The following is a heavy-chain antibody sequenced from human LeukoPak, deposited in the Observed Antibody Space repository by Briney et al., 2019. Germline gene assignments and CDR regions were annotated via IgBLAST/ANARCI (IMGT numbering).Heavy chain of an antibody. V-gene: IGHV1-8*03. CDR2: MNPNSGNT. CDR3: ARWAWVPAGSVGGWFDP. D-gene: IGHD2-2*01. Sequence: GASVKVSCKASGYTFTSYDINWVRQATGQGLEWMGEMNPNSGNTGYAQKFQGRVTITRNTSISTAYMELSSLRSEGTAVYYCARWAWVPAGSVGGWFDPWGQGTLVTVSS. CDR1: GYTFTSYD. J-gene: IGHJ5*02.